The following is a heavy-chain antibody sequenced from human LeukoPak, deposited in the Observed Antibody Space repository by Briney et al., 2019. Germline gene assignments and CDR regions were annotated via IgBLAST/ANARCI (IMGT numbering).Heavy chain of an antibody. CDR1: GYTFTGYY. V-gene: IGHV1-2*04. CDR3: ARGSTVAGDYYYGMDV. CDR2: INPNSGGT. D-gene: IGHD6-19*01. Sequence: ASVKVSSKASGYTFTGYYMHWVRQAPGQGLEWMGWINPNSGGTNYAQKFQGWVTMTRDTSISTAYMELSRLRSDDTAVYYCARGSTVAGDYYYGMDVWGQGTTVTVSS. J-gene: IGHJ6*02.